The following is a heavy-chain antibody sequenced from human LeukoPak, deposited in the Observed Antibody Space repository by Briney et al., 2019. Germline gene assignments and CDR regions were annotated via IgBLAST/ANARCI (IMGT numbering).Heavy chain of an antibody. CDR3: ARVRRESSCWYFPYYYYYMHV. CDR2: IIPIFGTA. Sequence: SVKVSYKASGYSFTHYAMNWVRQAPGQGLEWMGGIIPIFGTANCAQKFQGRVTITADKSTSTAYMELSSLRSEDTAVYYCARVRRESSCWYFPYYYYYMHVWGKGTTVTVSS. V-gene: IGHV1-69*06. CDR1: GYSFTHYA. J-gene: IGHJ6*03. D-gene: IGHD6-13*01.